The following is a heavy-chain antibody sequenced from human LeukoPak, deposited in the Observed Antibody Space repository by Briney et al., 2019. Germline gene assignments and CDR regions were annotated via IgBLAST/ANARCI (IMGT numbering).Heavy chain of an antibody. Sequence: GGSLRLSCAASGFTFSRYWMSWVRQAPGKGLEWVSAISGSGGSTYYADSVKGRFTISRDNSKNTLYLQMNSLRAEDTAVYYCAKDRRRQLWTGDYYHYMDVWGKGTTVTVSS. D-gene: IGHD5-18*01. V-gene: IGHV3-23*01. CDR2: ISGSGGST. CDR1: GFTFSRYW. CDR3: AKDRRRQLWTGDYYHYMDV. J-gene: IGHJ6*03.